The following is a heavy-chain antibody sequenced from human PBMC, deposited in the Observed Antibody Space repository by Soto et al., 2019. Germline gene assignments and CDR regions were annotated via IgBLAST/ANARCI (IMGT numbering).Heavy chain of an antibody. V-gene: IGHV1-2*04. CDR1: GYTFTGYS. J-gene: IGHJ4*02. Sequence: ASVKVSCKASGYTFTGYSMYWVRQAPGQGLEWMGWINPNSGGTNYAQKFQGWVTMTRDTSISTAYMELSRLRSDDTAVYYCARGIAAAGNFDYWGQGTLVTVSS. CDR2: INPNSGGT. CDR3: ARGIAAAGNFDY. D-gene: IGHD6-13*01.